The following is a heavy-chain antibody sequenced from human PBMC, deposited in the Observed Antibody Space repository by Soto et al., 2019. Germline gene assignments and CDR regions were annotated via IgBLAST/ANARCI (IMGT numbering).Heavy chain of an antibody. CDR2: INAGNGDT. V-gene: IGHV1-3*01. D-gene: IGHD6-19*01. CDR1: GYTFISYA. CDR3: ARDKWLVPGYYYYYGMDV. J-gene: IGHJ6*02. Sequence: QVQLVQSGAEVKKPGASVKVSCKASGYTFISYAMHWVRQAPGQRLEWMGWINAGNGDTKYSQKFQGRVTITRDPSASTAYMELSSLRSEDTAVYYWARDKWLVPGYYYYYGMDVWGQGTTVIVSS.